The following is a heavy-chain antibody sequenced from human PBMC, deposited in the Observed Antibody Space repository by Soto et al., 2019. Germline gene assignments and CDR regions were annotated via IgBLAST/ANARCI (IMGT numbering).Heavy chain of an antibody. CDR3: ARDTGSSGWYDAFDI. D-gene: IGHD6-19*01. CDR1: GGSISSYY. V-gene: IGHV4-59*01. J-gene: IGHJ3*02. Sequence: SETLSLTCTVSGGSISSYYWSWIRQPPGKGLEWIGYIYCSGSTNYNPSLKSRVTISVDTSKNQFSLKLSSVTAAHTAVYYCARDTGSSGWYDAFDIWGQGTMVTVSS. CDR2: IYCSGST.